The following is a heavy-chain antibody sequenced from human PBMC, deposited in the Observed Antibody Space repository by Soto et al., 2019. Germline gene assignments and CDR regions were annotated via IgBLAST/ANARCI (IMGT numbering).Heavy chain of an antibody. J-gene: IGHJ4*02. CDR1: GGTFSKNT. V-gene: IGHV1-69*13. D-gene: IGHD3-22*01. CDR3: ARQFDYDTSGFYYAY. CDR2: IMPVFGTP. Sequence: SVKVSCKASGGTFSKNTISWVRQAPGQGLEWMGGIMPVFGTPNYAQKFQGRVTITADEYTRTAYMELSGLKSEDTAVYYCARQFDYDTSGFYYAYWGQGTQVTVSS.